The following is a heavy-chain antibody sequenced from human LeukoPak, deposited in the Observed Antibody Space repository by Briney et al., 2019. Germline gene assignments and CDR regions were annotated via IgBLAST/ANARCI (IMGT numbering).Heavy chain of an antibody. J-gene: IGHJ6*02. CDR2: IYHSGST. D-gene: IGHD3-10*01. V-gene: IGHV4-4*02. CDR1: GGSISSSNW. CDR3: ARVKEARLWFGELTYGMDV. Sequence: PSQTLSLTCAVSGGSISSSNWWSWVRQPPGKGLEWIGEIYHSGSTNYNPSLKSRVTISVDKSKNQFSLKLSSVTAADTAVYYCARVKEARLWFGELTYGMDVWGQGTTVTVSS.